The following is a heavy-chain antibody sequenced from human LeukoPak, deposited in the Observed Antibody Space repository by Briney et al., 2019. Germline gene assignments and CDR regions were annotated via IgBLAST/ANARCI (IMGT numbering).Heavy chain of an antibody. J-gene: IGHJ5*02. V-gene: IGHV3-49*04. CDR3: TRDSSSWYRGWFDP. D-gene: IGHD6-13*01. CDR1: GFTFGDYA. CDR2: IRSKAYGGTT. Sequence: GGSLRLSCTASGFTFGDYAMSWVRQAPGKGLEWVGFIRSKAYGGTTEYAASVKGRFTISRDDSKSIAYLQMNSLKTEDTAVYYCTRDSSSWYRGWFDPWGQGTLVTVSS.